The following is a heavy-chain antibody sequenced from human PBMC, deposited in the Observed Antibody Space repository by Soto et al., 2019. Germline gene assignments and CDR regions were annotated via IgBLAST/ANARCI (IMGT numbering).Heavy chain of an antibody. CDR1: GGTFSSYA. D-gene: IGHD3-22*01. J-gene: IGHJ6*02. Sequence: SVKVSCKASGGTFSSYAISWVRQAPGQGLEWMGGIIPIFGTADYAQKFQGRVTITADESTSTAYMELSSLRSEDTAVYYCAREFYYDSSGYSSFGMDVWGQGTTVTVSS. V-gene: IGHV1-69*13. CDR2: IIPIFGTA. CDR3: AREFYYDSSGYSSFGMDV.